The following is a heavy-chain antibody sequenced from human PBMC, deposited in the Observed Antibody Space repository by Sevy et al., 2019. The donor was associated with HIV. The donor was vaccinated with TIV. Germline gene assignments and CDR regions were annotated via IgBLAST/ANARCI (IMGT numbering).Heavy chain of an antibody. V-gene: IGHV7-4-1*02. D-gene: IGHD6-13*01. Sequence: ASVKVSCKASGYTFTSYAMNWVRQAPGQGLEWMGWINTNTGNPTYAQGFTGRFVFSLDTSVSTAYLQTSSLKAEDTAVYYCARDPEQQLAPNWFDPWGQGTLVTVSS. CDR1: GYTFTSYA. CDR2: INTNTGNP. J-gene: IGHJ5*02. CDR3: ARDPEQQLAPNWFDP.